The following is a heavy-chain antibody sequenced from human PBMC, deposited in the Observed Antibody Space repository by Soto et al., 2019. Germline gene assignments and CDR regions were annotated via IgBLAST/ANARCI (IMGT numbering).Heavy chain of an antibody. CDR1: GFTFSIYA. CDR3: AKDLVVLVTPYYGMDV. J-gene: IGHJ6*02. CDR2: ISYDGGNK. D-gene: IGHD3-22*01. Sequence: GGSLRLSCAASGFTFSIYAMHGVRQAQGKGLEWVAVISYDGGNKYYPDSLKGRFTIPRDNSKTTLYLQMNSLRAEDTAVYYCAKDLVVLVTPYYGMDVWGQGTTVTVSS. V-gene: IGHV3-30*18.